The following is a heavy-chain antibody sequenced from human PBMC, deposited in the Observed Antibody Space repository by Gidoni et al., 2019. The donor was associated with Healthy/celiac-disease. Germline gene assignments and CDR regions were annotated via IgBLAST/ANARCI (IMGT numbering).Heavy chain of an antibody. V-gene: IGHV4-38-2*02. CDR3: ARVIAVAGYFDY. Sequence: QVQLQESGPGLVKPSETLSLTCTVSGYSISSGYYWGWIRQPPGKGLEWIGSIYRSGSTYYNPSLKSRVTISVDTSKNQFSLKLSSVTAADTAVYYCARVIAVAGYFDYWGQGTLVTVSS. CDR1: GYSISSGYY. J-gene: IGHJ4*02. CDR2: IYRSGST. D-gene: IGHD6-19*01.